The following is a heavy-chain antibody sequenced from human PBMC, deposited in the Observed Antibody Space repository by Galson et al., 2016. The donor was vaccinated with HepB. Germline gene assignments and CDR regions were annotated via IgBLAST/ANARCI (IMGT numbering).Heavy chain of an antibody. CDR3: ARASTPIRTRFDP. Sequence: SETLSLTCAVYGGSFSDYYWSWIRQPPGKGLEWIGEINHSGSTNYNPSLKSRVTISVHTSKNQFSLNLSSVTAADTAVYYCARASTPIRTRFDPWGQGTLVTVSS. J-gene: IGHJ5*02. CDR2: INHSGST. V-gene: IGHV4-34*01. CDR1: GGSFSDYY. D-gene: IGHD2-2*01.